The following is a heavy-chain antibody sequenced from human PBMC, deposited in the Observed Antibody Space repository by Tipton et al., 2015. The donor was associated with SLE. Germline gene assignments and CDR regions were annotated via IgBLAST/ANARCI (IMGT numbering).Heavy chain of an antibody. CDR1: GGSISSASYY. CDR3: ARAIWYSGYYGMDV. J-gene: IGHJ6*02. D-gene: IGHD6-13*01. Sequence: TLSLTCTVSGGSISSASYYWNWIRQPAGKGLEWIGRIFTSGYTDYNPSLKSRVTISVDRSKNQMSLKLSSVTAADTAVYYCARAIWYSGYYGMDVWGHGTTVTVSS. CDR2: IFTSGYT. V-gene: IGHV4-61*02.